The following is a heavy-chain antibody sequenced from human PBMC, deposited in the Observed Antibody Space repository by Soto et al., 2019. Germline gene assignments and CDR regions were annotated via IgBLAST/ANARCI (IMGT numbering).Heavy chain of an antibody. V-gene: IGHV4-59*01. D-gene: IGHD5-12*01. Sequence: QVQLQESGPGLVKPSETLSLTCTVSGGSISSYYWSWIRQPPGKGLEWIGYIYYSGSTNYNPSLKSRVTISVDTSKNQFSLKLSSVTAADTAVYYCARANSGYDSAFDIWGQGTMVTVSS. J-gene: IGHJ3*02. CDR2: IYYSGST. CDR1: GGSISSYY. CDR3: ARANSGYDSAFDI.